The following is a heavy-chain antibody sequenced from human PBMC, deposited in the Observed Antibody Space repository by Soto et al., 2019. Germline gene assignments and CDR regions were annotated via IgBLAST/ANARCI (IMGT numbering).Heavy chain of an antibody. CDR3: ARDSGIGGSFDY. D-gene: IGHD1-26*01. V-gene: IGHV3-33*01. CDR1: GFSFSSYS. Sequence: QPGGSLRLSCAASGFSFSSYSMHWVRQAPGKGLEWVAVIWYDGSNKYYADSVRGRFTISRDTSQNTLYLQMSSLRAEDTAVYYCARDSGIGGSFDYWGQGTLVTVSS. J-gene: IGHJ4*02. CDR2: IWYDGSNK.